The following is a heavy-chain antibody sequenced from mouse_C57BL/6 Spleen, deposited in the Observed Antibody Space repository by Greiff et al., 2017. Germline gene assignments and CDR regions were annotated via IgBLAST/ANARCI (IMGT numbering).Heavy chain of an antibody. J-gene: IGHJ3*01. V-gene: IGHV3-6*01. Sequence: EVKLLESGPGLVKPSQSLSLTCSVTGYSITSGYYWNWIRQFPGNKLEWMGYISYDGSNNYNPPLKNRISITLDTSKNQFFLSLNSVTTEDTATYYCARGGLYGNSAWFAYWGQGTLVTVSA. CDR3: ARGGLYGNSAWFAY. CDR2: ISYDGSN. CDR1: GYSITSGYY. D-gene: IGHD2-1*01.